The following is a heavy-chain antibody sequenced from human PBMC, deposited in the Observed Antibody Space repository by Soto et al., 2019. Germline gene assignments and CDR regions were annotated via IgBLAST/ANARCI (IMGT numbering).Heavy chain of an antibody. CDR1: GYTFTAYY. V-gene: IGHV1-2*02. Sequence: QVQLVQSGAEVKRPGASVKVSCRAYGYTFTAYYMYXVRQTPGQGLEWMGGINPDTGGADIAPKFQGKITMTRDTSINTAYLQLPRLTSDDTAVYYCARDPIXGGAPYYFDYWGQGTLVTVSS. D-gene: IGHD3-16*01. CDR2: INPDTGGA. J-gene: IGHJ4*02. CDR3: ARDPIXGGAPYYFDY.